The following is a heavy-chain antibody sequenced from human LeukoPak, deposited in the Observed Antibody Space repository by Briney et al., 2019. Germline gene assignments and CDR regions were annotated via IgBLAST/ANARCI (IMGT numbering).Heavy chain of an antibody. CDR3: ARLGSYYYDSSGYYFYHFDY. CDR1: GYTFTSYD. CDR2: MDPNSGNT. J-gene: IGHJ4*02. D-gene: IGHD3-22*01. V-gene: IGHV1-8*01. Sequence: ASVKVSCKASGYTFTSYDINWVRQATGQGLEWMGWMDPNSGNTGYAQKFQGRVTMTRNTSISTAYMELSSLRSEDTAVYYCARLGSYYYDSSGYYFYHFDYWGQGTLVTVSS.